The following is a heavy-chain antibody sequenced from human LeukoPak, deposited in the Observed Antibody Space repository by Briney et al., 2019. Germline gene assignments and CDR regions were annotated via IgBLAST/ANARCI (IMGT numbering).Heavy chain of an antibody. D-gene: IGHD1-20*01. CDR2: ISYDGNVR. J-gene: IGHJ4*02. CDR1: GFTFSNYA. Sequence: GGSLRLSCAASGFTFSNYALHWVRQAPGKGLEWLAFISYDGNVRYYADSVKGRFTISRDNTKNTLYLQMNSLRAEDTAVYYCAKDSANWRGDFDNWGQGTLVTVSS. CDR3: AKDSANWRGDFDN. V-gene: IGHV3-30-3*01.